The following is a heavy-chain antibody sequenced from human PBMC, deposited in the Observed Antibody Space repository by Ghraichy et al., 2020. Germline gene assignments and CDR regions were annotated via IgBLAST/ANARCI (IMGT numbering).Heavy chain of an antibody. V-gene: IGHV3-23*01. CDR2: ISAGGGST. J-gene: IGHJ6*02. CDR1: GFSFDYYA. Sequence: LSLTCAASGFSFDYYALNWVRQAPGKGLQCVSGISAGGGSTYYADSVKGRFTISRDNSKNTLYLQMNSLRAEDTAVYYCAKPLLESGEGNFYYGMDVWGQGTTVTVSS. CDR3: AKPLLESGEGNFYYGMDV. D-gene: IGHD3-10*01.